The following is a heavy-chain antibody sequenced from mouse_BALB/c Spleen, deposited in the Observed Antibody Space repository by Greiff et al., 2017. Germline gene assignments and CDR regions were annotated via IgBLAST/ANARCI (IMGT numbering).Heavy chain of an antibody. CDR1: GFTFSSYT. V-gene: IGHV5-12-2*01. CDR3: ARQGLLDV. J-gene: IGHJ1*01. CDR2: ISNGGGST. Sequence: EVQRVESGGGLVQPGGSLKLSCAASGFTFSSYTMSWVRQTPEKRLEWVAYISNGGGSTYYPDTVKGRFTISRDNAKNTLYLQMSSLKSEDTAMYYCARQGLLDVWGAGTTVTVSS.